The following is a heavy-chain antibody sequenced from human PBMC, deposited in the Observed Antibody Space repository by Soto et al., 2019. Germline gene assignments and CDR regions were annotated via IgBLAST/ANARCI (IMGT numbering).Heavy chain of an antibody. CDR2: IIPIFGTA. D-gene: IGHD5-12*01. Sequence: SVKVSCKASGGTFSSYAISWVRQAPGQGLEWMGGIIPIFGTANYAQKFQGRVTITADKSTSTAYMELSSLRSEDTAVYYCARVFRYSGYDDSAIYLDYCGQGTLVTVSS. CDR1: GGTFSSYA. CDR3: ARVFRYSGYDDSAIYLDY. J-gene: IGHJ4*02. V-gene: IGHV1-69*06.